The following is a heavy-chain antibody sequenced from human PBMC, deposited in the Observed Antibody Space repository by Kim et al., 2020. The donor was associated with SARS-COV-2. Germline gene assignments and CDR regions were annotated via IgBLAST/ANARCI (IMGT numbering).Heavy chain of an antibody. J-gene: IGHJ4*02. CDR1: GYTFTSYG. V-gene: IGHV1-18*01. Sequence: ASVKVSCKASGYTFTSYGISWVRQAPGQGLEWMGWISAYNGNTNYAQKLQGRVTMTTDTSTSTAYMELRSLRSDDTAVYYCARDQAGDDILTGYYVYWGQGTLVTVSS. CDR2: ISAYNGNT. D-gene: IGHD3-9*01. CDR3: ARDQAGDDILTGYYVY.